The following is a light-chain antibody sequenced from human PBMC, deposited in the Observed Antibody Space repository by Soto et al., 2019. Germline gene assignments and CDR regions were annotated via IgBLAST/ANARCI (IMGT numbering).Light chain of an antibody. J-gene: IGKJ1*01. V-gene: IGKV3-15*01. Sequence: EIVMTQSPATLSLSPGERATLSCRASQSVSSNLAWYQQKPGQALRLLIYGASTRATGIPARFSGSGSGTEFTLTISSLQSEDFAVYYCQQYNNWPRTFGQGTKVEIK. CDR1: QSVSSN. CDR3: QQYNNWPRT. CDR2: GAS.